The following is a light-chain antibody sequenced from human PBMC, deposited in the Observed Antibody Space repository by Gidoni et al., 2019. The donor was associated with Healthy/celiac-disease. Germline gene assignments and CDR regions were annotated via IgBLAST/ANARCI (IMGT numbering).Light chain of an antibody. J-gene: IGKJ1*01. Sequence: DIQMTQSPSTLSASVGDRVTITCRASQSISSCLAWYQQKPGKAPKLLIYPASSIESGIPSRFSGSGSGTEFTLTISSLQSDDFATYYCQQYNSYSPLTFGQGTKVEIK. CDR3: QQYNSYSPLT. CDR1: QSISSC. CDR2: PAS. V-gene: IGKV1-5*03.